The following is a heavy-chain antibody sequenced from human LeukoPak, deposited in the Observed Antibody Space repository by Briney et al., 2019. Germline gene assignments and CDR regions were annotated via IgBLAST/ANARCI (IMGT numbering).Heavy chain of an antibody. CDR3: ARDGGDYYDSSGYPFHH. D-gene: IGHD3-22*01. CDR2: ISTSSSYI. Sequence: GGSLRLSCAASGFTFGSYNMNWVRQAPGKGLKWVSSISTSSSYIYYADSVKGRFTISRDNAKKSLYLQMNSLRAGDTAVYYCARDGGDYYDSSGYPFHHWGQGTLVTVSS. CDR1: GFTFGSYN. V-gene: IGHV3-21*01. J-gene: IGHJ1*01.